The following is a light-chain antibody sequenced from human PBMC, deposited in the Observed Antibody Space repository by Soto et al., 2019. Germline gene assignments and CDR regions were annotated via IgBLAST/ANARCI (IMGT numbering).Light chain of an antibody. Sequence: DMEMTQSPSSLSASVGDRVTITCRASQSISNYLNWYQHKPGKDPNLLIDAASSLHSGVPTRFSGSGSGTDFTLAMDRLQPEDFATYYCQQCYGTPLPFGGGTKIEIK. CDR1: QSISNY. CDR3: QQCYGTPLP. CDR2: AAS. J-gene: IGKJ4*01. V-gene: IGKV1-39*01.